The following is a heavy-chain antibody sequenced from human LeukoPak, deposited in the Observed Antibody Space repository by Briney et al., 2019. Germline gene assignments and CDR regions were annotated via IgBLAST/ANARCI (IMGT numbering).Heavy chain of an antibody. Sequence: ASVKVSCKASGYTFTGYYMHWVRQAPGQGLEWMGRINPNSGGTNYAQKFQGRVTMTRDTSISTAYMELSRLRSDDTAVYYCARGLQPDYQPSSYYYMDVWGKGTTVTVSS. CDR1: GYTFTGYY. V-gene: IGHV1-2*06. J-gene: IGHJ6*03. CDR2: INPNSGGT. CDR3: ARGLQPDYQPSSYYYMDV. D-gene: IGHD1-14*01.